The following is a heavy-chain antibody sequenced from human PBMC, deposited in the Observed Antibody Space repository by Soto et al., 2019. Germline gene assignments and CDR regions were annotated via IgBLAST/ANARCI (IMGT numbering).Heavy chain of an antibody. CDR2: IYYSGDS. CDR1: GGSIISNF. D-gene: IGHD3-10*01. CDR3: ATNLGENDGFDL. V-gene: IGHV4-59*01. Sequence: SETLSLTCSVSGGSIISNFWSWIRQPPGKGLEWIGYIYYSGDSAYNPSLKSRVTISVDTSKNEFSLRVTSVTAADTAVYYCATNLGENDGFDLWGQGTMVTVSS. J-gene: IGHJ3*01.